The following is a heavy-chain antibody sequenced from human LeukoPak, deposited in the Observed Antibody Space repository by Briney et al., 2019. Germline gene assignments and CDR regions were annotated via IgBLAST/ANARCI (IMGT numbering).Heavy chain of an antibody. D-gene: IGHD5-18*01. V-gene: IGHV3-30*02. CDR2: IRDDGSNE. J-gene: IGHJ3*02. Sequence: GGSLRLSCAASGFIFSNYGIHWVRQAPGKGLEWVAFIRDDGSNEYYADSVKGRFTISRDNSKNTLYLQMNSLRAEDTAVYYCARAHLRGYSYGYDAFDIWGQGTMVTVSS. CDR3: ARAHLRGYSYGYDAFDI. CDR1: GFIFSNYG.